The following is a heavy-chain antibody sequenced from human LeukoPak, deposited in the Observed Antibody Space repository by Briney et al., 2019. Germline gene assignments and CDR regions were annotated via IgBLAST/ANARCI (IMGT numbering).Heavy chain of an antibody. CDR3: TTAVVVAATDYFDY. V-gene: IGHV3-15*01. J-gene: IGHJ4*02. D-gene: IGHD2-2*01. CDR1: GFTFSNAW. Sequence: GGSLRLSCAASGFTFSNAWMSWVRQAPGKGLEWVGRIKSKTDGGTTDYAAPVKGRFTISGDDSKNTLYLQMNSLKTEDTVVYYCTTAVVVAATDYFDYWGQGTLVTVSS. CDR2: IKSKTDGGTT.